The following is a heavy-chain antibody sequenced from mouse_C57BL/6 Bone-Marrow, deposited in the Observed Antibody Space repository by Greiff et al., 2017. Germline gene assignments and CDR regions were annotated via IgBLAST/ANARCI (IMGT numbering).Heavy chain of an antibody. CDR3: AREIPYYYGSSLFDY. J-gene: IGHJ2*01. CDR2: IDPSDSYP. CDR1: GYTFTSYW. D-gene: IGHD1-1*01. Sequence: QVQLQQPGAELVMPGASVKLSCKASGYTFTSYWMHWVKQRPGQCLEWIGEIDPSDSYPNYNQKFKGKSTLTVDKSTSTAYMQLSSLTSEDSAVYYCAREIPYYYGSSLFDYWGQGTTLTVSS. V-gene: IGHV1-69*01.